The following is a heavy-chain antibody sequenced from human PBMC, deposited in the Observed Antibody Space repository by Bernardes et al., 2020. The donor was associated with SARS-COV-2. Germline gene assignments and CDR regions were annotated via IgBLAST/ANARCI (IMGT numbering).Heavy chain of an antibody. CDR1: GFTFSSYS. CDR3: ARDTLRVEGHAFDI. J-gene: IGHJ3*02. CDR2: ISSSSSYI. Sequence: GGSLRLSCAASGFTFSSYSMNWVRQAPGKGLEWVSSISSSSSYIYYADSVKGRFTISRDNAKNSLYLQMNSLRAEDTAVYYCARDTLRVEGHAFDIWGQGTMVTVSS. V-gene: IGHV3-21*01.